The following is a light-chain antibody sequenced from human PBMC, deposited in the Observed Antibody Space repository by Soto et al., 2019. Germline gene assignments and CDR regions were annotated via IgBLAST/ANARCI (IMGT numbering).Light chain of an antibody. J-gene: IGKJ2*01. CDR1: QSLLHSDGKTY. Sequence: DIVMTQIPVSLSVTPGQPASISCKSSQSLLHSDGKTYLYWFLQRPGQAPQLLIYEVSNRFSGVPDRFSGSGSGTDFTLQLSRVEAEDVGMYYCMQSIQYPHTFGQGTKVEIK. CDR2: EVS. V-gene: IGKV2D-29*01. CDR3: MQSIQYPHT.